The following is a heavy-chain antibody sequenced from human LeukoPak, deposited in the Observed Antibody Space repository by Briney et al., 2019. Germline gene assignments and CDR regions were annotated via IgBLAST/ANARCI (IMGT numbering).Heavy chain of an antibody. CDR2: INSNSGGT. Sequence: ASVKVSCKASGYTFTGYYMHWVRQAPGQGLEWMGWINSNSGGTNYAQKFQGRVTMTRDTSISTAYMELSRLRSDDTAVYYCARDSALTMIVVVITVGAFDIWGQGTMVTVSS. CDR1: GYTFTGYY. D-gene: IGHD3-22*01. CDR3: ARDSALTMIVVVITVGAFDI. J-gene: IGHJ3*02. V-gene: IGHV1-2*02.